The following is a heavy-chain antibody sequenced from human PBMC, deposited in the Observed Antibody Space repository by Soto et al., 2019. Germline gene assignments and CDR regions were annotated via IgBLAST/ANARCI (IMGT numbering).Heavy chain of an antibody. CDR1: GAYISNYY. J-gene: IGHJ6*03. CDR2: IYYSGSI. Sequence: SETLSLTCSVSGAYISNYYCSWIRQPPGKGLEWIGYIYYSGSIKYNPSLKGRVTMSVDTSKNQFSLKLTSVTAADTAAYYCGRGVPAAMPALNYYYYMDVWGKGTTVTVSS. V-gene: IGHV4-59*01. CDR3: GRGVPAAMPALNYYYYMDV. D-gene: IGHD2-2*01.